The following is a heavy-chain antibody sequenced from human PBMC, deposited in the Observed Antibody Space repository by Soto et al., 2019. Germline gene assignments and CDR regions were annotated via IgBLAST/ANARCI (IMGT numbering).Heavy chain of an antibody. Sequence: AASVKVSCKASGYTFSNYGISWVRQAPGQGLKWMGWISGYNGKTNYAQKFQGRVTMTTDTSTSTVYLELRSLRSDDTAVYYCARGAAHAWVFDYWGQGTLVTVSS. CDR1: GYTFSNYG. CDR3: ARGAAHAWVFDY. D-gene: IGHD3-16*01. CDR2: ISGYNGKT. J-gene: IGHJ4*02. V-gene: IGHV1-18*01.